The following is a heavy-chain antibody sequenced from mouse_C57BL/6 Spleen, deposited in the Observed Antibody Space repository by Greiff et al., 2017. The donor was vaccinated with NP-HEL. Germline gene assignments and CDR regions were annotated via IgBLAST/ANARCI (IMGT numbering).Heavy chain of an antibody. V-gene: IGHV1-50*01. Sequence: QVQLKQPGAELVKPGASVKLSCKASGYTFTSYWMQWVKQRPGQGLEWIGEIDPSDSYTNYNQKFKGKATLTVDTSSSTAYMQLSSLTSEDSAVYYCARVGSYYWGQGTTLTVSS. CDR3: ARVGSYY. CDR2: IDPSDSYT. J-gene: IGHJ2*01. CDR1: GYTFTSYW.